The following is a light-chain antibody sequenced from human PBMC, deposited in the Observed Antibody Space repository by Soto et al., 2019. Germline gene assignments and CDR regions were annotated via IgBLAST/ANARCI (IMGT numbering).Light chain of an antibody. CDR2: ANN. V-gene: IGLV1-40*01. CDR1: NSNIWARYD. J-gene: IGLJ1*01. Sequence: QSSLTQPPSVSGAPGQRVTISCAGSNSNIWARYDVHWYQQVPGTAPKLLIYANNNRPSGVPDRFSGSKSVTSASLAITGLQAEDEADYYCHYYDSTLSGWVFGNGT. CDR3: HYYDSTLSGWV.